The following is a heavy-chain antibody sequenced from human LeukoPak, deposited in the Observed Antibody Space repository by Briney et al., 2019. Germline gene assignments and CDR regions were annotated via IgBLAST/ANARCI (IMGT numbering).Heavy chain of an antibody. CDR2: IYPGDSDT. CDR1: GYTFTSYW. CDR3: ARPRATVGATIDY. V-gene: IGHV5-51*01. J-gene: IGHJ4*02. D-gene: IGHD1-26*01. Sequence: GESLKISCQGSGYTFTSYWIGWVRQMPGKGLEWMGIIYPGDSDTRYSPSFQGQVTISADKSISTAYLQWSSLQASDTAIYYCARPRATVGATIDYWGQGTLVTVSS.